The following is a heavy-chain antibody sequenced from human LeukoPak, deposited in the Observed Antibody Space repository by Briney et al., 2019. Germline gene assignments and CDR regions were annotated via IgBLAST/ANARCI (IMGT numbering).Heavy chain of an antibody. CDR3: ASALRYSGYDYDY. V-gene: IGHV1-69*04. CDR1: GGTFSSYA. D-gene: IGHD5-12*01. J-gene: IGHJ4*02. Sequence: SVKVSCKASGGTFSSYAISWVRQAPGQGLEWMGRIIPILGIANYAQKFQGRVTITADKSTSTAYMELSSLRSEDTAVYYCASALRYSGYDYDYWGQGTLVTVSS. CDR2: IIPILGIA.